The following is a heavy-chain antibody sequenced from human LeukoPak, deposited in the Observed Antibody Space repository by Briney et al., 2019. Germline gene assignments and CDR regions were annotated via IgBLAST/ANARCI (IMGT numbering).Heavy chain of an antibody. V-gene: IGHV4-34*01. CDR2: INHSGST. Sequence: SETLSLICAVYGGSFSGYYWSWIRQPPGKGLEWIGEINHSGSTNYNPSLKSRVTISVDTSKNQFSLKLSSVTAADTAVYYCARGMCSGGSCPPGYYFDYWGQGTLVTVSS. J-gene: IGHJ4*02. CDR1: GGSFSGYY. CDR3: ARGMCSGGSCPPGYYFDY. D-gene: IGHD2-15*01.